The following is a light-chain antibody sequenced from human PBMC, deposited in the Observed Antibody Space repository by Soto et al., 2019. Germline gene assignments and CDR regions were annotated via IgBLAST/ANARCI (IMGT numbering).Light chain of an antibody. CDR2: KAS. J-gene: IGKJ1*01. Sequence: DIQMTQSPSTLSASVGDRVTITCRASQSISSWLAWYQQKAGKAPKLLIYKASSLESGVPSRFSGSGSGTEFNLTISSLQPDDFDTYECQQYNSDLWTFGQGTKVEIK. CDR3: QQYNSDLWT. CDR1: QSISSW. V-gene: IGKV1-5*03.